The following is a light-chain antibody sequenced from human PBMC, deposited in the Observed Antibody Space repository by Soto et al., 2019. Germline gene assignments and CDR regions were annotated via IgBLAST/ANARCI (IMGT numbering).Light chain of an antibody. Sequence: QSALTQPPSVSGSPGQSVTISCTGSESDFASHNSVSWYQQAPGTAPKLIIFEVNNRPSGVPDRFSESKSGNTASLTISGLRPEDEADYYCSSYINSITSHVFGTGTKVTVL. CDR3: SSYINSITSHV. J-gene: IGLJ1*01. V-gene: IGLV2-18*02. CDR2: EVN. CDR1: ESDFASHNS.